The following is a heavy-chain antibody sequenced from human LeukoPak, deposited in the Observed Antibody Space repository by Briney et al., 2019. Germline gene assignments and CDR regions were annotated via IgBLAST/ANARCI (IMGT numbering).Heavy chain of an antibody. D-gene: IGHD5-24*01. Sequence: SETLSLTCTVSGGSISSYYWSWIRQPPGKGLEWIGYIYYSGSTNYNPSLKSRVTISVDTSKNQFSLKLSSVTAADTAVYYCARARVATIGLDYWGQGTLVTVSS. J-gene: IGHJ4*02. CDR1: GGSISSYY. V-gene: IGHV4-59*01. CDR3: ARARVATIGLDY. CDR2: IYYSGST.